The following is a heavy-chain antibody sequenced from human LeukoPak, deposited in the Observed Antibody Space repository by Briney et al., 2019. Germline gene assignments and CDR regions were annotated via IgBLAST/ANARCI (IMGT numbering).Heavy chain of an antibody. J-gene: IGHJ4*02. Sequence: PGGSLRLSCEASGFNFSNYGMHWVRQAPGKGLEWVAVILYDGRNKYYADSVKGRFTISRDNSKNTLCLQMNSLRAEDTAVYYCARDLYMAMKKPIVPKGVYWGQGTLVTVSS. CDR2: ILYDGRNK. D-gene: IGHD5-24*01. CDR1: GFNFSNYG. V-gene: IGHV3-30*03. CDR3: ARDLYMAMKKPIVPKGVY.